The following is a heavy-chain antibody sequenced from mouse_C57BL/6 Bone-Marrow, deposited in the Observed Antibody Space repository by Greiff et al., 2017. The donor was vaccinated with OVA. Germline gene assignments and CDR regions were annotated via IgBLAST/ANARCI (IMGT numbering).Heavy chain of an antibody. CDR3: ARSGDYDWLRFDY. J-gene: IGHJ2*01. CDR1: GYTFTDYY. V-gene: IGHV1-26*01. Sequence: EVQLQQSGPELVKPGASVKISCKASGYTFTDYYMNWVKQSHGKSLEWIGDINPNNGGTSYNQKFKGKATLTVDKSSSTAYMELRSLTSEDSAVYYCARSGDYDWLRFDYWGQGTTLTVSS. D-gene: IGHD2-4*01. CDR2: INPNNGGT.